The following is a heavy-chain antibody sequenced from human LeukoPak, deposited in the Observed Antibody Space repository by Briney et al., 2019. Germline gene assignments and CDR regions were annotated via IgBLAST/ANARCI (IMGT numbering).Heavy chain of an antibody. V-gene: IGHV4-61*02. D-gene: IGHD3-22*01. CDR2: ISSSGST. J-gene: IGHJ3*02. CDR3: TRGPYSYDSSGAFDI. Sequence: SETLSLTCTVSGDFISSGDYYWSWIRQPAGKGLEWTGRISSSGSTNYNPSLKSRVTISVDTSKNQFSLKLSSVTAADTAVYFCTRGPYSYDSSGAFDIWGQGTMVTVSS. CDR1: GDFISSGDYY.